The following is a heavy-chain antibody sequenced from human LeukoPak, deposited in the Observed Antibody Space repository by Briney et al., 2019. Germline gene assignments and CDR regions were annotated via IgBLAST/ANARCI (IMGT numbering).Heavy chain of an antibody. Sequence: SVKVSCKASGYTFTSYGISWVRQAPGQGLEWMGGIIPIFGTANYAQKFQGRVTITADESTSTAYMELSSLRSDDTAVYYCARDARGRYYYYYYMDVWGKGTTVTVSS. CDR1: GYTFTSYG. V-gene: IGHV1-69*13. CDR2: IIPIFGTA. CDR3: ARDARGRYYYYYYMDV. J-gene: IGHJ6*03.